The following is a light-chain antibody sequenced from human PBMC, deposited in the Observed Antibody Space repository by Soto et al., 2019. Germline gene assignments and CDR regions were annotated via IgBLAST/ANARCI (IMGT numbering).Light chain of an antibody. J-gene: IGLJ2*01. CDR1: NVGSKS. V-gene: IGLV3-21*01. CDR2: YDS. Sequence: SYELTQPPSVSVAPGKTARINCGGNNVGSKSVHWYQQKPGQAPVLVIYYDSDRPSGIPERFSGSNSGNTATLTISRVEAGDEADYYCQVWGSSNDPVVFGGGTQLTVL. CDR3: QVWGSSNDPVV.